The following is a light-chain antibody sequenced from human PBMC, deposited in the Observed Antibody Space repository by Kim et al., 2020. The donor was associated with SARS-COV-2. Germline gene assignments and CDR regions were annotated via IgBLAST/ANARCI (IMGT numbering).Light chain of an antibody. J-gene: IGKJ1*01. V-gene: IGKV1-27*01. Sequence: DIQMTQSPSSLSASVGARITITCRASQGINNYLAWYQQKPGKPPKLLIYAASDLQTGVPSRFSGSGSGTDFTLTVTSLQPEDVATYYSHKYDSAPGTFGLGTKVDIK. CDR1: QGINNY. CDR3: HKYDSAPGT. CDR2: AAS.